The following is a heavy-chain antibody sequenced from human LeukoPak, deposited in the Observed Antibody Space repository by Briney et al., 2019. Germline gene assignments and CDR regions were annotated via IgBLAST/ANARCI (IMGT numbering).Heavy chain of an antibody. Sequence: PGGSLTLSCAASGFTFSSYWMSWVRKAPGKGLEWVANIKQDESEKYYVDSVKGRFTISRDNAKSSLYLQMNSLRAEDTAVYYCARDVLATGYYYYYMDVWGKGTTVTVSS. V-gene: IGHV3-7*01. CDR3: ARDVLATGYYYYYMDV. CDR2: IKQDESEK. CDR1: GFTFSSYW. J-gene: IGHJ6*03. D-gene: IGHD5-12*01.